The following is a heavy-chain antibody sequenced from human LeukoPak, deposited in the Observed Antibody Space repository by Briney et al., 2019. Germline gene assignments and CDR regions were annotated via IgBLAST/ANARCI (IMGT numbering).Heavy chain of an antibody. CDR3: ARGRDTMVRGAIGAETRYYYSYYMDV. Sequence: SETLSLTCTVSGYSISSDYYWGWIRQPPGKGLEWIGSIYHSGSAYYSPSLKSRVTISVDTSKNQFSLKLSSVTAADTSIYYCARGRDTMVRGAIGAETRYYYSYYMDVWGKGTTVTVSS. D-gene: IGHD3-10*01. V-gene: IGHV4-38-2*02. CDR1: GYSISSDYY. J-gene: IGHJ6*03. CDR2: IYHSGSA.